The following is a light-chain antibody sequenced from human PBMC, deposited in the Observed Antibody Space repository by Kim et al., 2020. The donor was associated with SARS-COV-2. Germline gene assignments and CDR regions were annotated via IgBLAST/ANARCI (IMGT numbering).Light chain of an antibody. CDR3: QQRSNWIT. J-gene: IGKJ5*01. Sequence: SVSPGDRATLSCKPSQSISIFLAWYQQSPGQTPRLLMYDASNRATGIPARFSGSGSGTDFNLCISGLEPGDFAVYFCQQRSNWITFGQGTRLEIK. CDR1: QSISIF. V-gene: IGKV3-11*01. CDR2: DAS.